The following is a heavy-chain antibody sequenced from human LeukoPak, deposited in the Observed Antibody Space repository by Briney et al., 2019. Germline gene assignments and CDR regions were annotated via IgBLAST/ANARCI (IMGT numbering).Heavy chain of an antibody. V-gene: IGHV1-2*02. J-gene: IGHJ4*02. CDR1: GYTFTGYY. CDR2: ISPNSGGT. D-gene: IGHD3-3*01. Sequence: ASVKVSCKASGYTFTGYYMHWVRQAPGQGLEWMGWISPNSGGTNYAQKFQGRVTMTRDTSISTAYMELSRLRSDDTAVYYCATDITIFGVVILDYWGQGTLVTVSS. CDR3: ATDITIFGVVILDY.